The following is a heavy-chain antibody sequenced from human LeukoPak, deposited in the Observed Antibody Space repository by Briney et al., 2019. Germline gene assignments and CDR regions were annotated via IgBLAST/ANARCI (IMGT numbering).Heavy chain of an antibody. V-gene: IGHV3-23*01. Sequence: GGSLRLSCAAPGFTFSSYAMSWVRQAPGKGLEWVSAISGSGGSTYYADSVKGRFTISRDNSKNTLYLQMNSLRAEDTAVYYCAKDRRVVPAAIDAFDIWGQGTMVTVSS. CDR2: ISGSGGST. D-gene: IGHD2-2*01. CDR1: GFTFSSYA. CDR3: AKDRRVVPAAIDAFDI. J-gene: IGHJ3*02.